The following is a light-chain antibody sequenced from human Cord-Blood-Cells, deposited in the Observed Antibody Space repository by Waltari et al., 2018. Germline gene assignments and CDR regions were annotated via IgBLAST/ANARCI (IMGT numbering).Light chain of an antibody. CDR1: SSDVGSSNR. CDR2: EVS. J-gene: IGLJ1*01. Sequence: QSALTQPPSVSGSPGQSVPIPCTGTSSDVGSSNRVSWYQQPPGTAPKLMIYEVSNRPSGVPDRFSGSKSGNTASLTISGLQAEDEADYYCSSYTSSSTYVFGTGTKVTVL. CDR3: SSYTSSSTYV. V-gene: IGLV2-18*02.